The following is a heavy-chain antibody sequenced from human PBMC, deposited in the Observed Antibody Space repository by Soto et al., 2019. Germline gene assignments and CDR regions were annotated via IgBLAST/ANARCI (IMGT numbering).Heavy chain of an antibody. Sequence: PSETLSLTCTVSGGSISSGDYYWSWIRQPPGKGLEWIGYIYYSGSTYYNPSLKSRVTISVDTSKNQFSLKLSSVTAADTAVYYGARGESSSWYAYYGMDVWGQGTTVT. J-gene: IGHJ6*02. CDR2: IYYSGST. CDR3: ARGESSSWYAYYGMDV. CDR1: GGSISSGDYY. D-gene: IGHD6-13*01. V-gene: IGHV4-30-4*01.